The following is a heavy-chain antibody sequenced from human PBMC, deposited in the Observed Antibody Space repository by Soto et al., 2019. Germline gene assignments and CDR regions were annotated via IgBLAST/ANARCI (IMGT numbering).Heavy chain of an antibody. CDR1: GGSISSSNW. CDR2: IYHSGST. V-gene: IGHV4-4*02. J-gene: IGHJ6*02. Sequence: SETLSLTCAVSGGSISSSNWWSWVRQPPGKGLEWIGEIYHSGSTNYNPSLKSRVTISVDKSKNQFSLKLSSVTAADTAVYYCARGQIFGVVRDYYYYYGMDVWGQGTTVTVSS. D-gene: IGHD3-3*01. CDR3: ARGQIFGVVRDYYYYYGMDV.